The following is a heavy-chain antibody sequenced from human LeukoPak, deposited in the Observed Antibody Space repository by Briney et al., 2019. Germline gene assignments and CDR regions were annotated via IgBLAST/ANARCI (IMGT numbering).Heavy chain of an antibody. V-gene: IGHV3-23*01. CDR1: GFTLGNYA. D-gene: IGHD3-10*01. J-gene: IGHJ4*02. CDR3: ANPFYGSGPRGY. Sequence: PGGSLRLSCATSGFTLGNYAMTWVRQAPGKGLEWVSAISASRGSTYYADSVKGRFTISRDNSKNTPYLQMNSLRAEDTAIYYCANPFYGSGPRGYWGQGTLVTVSS. CDR2: ISASRGST.